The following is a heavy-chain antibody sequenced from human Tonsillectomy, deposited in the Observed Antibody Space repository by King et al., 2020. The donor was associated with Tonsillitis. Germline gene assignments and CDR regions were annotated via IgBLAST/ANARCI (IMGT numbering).Heavy chain of an antibody. CDR3: ARDRPGDSASWYDS. CDR1: GDSVSSSSAA. V-gene: IGHV6-1*01. J-gene: IGHJ5*01. D-gene: IGHD6-13*01. CDR2: TYYRSKWFN. Sequence: VQLQQSGPGLVKPSRTLSLTCAISGDSVSSSSAAWNWLRQSPSIGLEWLGRTYYRSKWFNDYAVSVKSRITINSDTSKNQVSLQLNSVTPEDTAVYYCARDRPGDSASWYDSWGQGTLVTVSS.